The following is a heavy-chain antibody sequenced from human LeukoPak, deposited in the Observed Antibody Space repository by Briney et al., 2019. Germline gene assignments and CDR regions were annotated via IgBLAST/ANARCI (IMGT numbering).Heavy chain of an antibody. CDR2: IFTSGST. CDR3: ATSHDVKTAPYDL. D-gene: IGHD2-21*01. J-gene: IGHJ5*02. CDR1: GGSISSYC. Sequence: SETLSLTCTVPGGSISSYCWSWVRQPPGKGLEWIGYIFTSGSTAYNPSLKSRVTMSVDTSKNQLSMELRFLTAADTAVYYCATSHDVKTAPYDLWGQGTLVTVSS. V-gene: IGHV4-4*09.